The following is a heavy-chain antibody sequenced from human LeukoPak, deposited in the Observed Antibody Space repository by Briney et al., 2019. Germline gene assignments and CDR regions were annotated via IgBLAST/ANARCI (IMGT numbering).Heavy chain of an antibody. CDR2: IYYSGST. Sequence: TLSLTCTVSGGSTSSSSYYSGWVRHPPRKWLEWIGRIYYSGSTYYNPSLKSRVTISVDTSKNQFSLKLSSVTAADTAVYYCARAVDIVGSAAKSFDYWGQGTLVTVSS. V-gene: IGHV4-39*07. J-gene: IGHJ4*02. CDR1: GGSTSSSSYY. D-gene: IGHD1-26*01. CDR3: ARAVDIVGSAAKSFDY.